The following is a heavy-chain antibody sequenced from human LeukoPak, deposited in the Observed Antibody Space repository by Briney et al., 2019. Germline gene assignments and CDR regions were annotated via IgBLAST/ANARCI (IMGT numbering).Heavy chain of an antibody. J-gene: IGHJ4*02. D-gene: IGHD6-6*01. V-gene: IGHV3-30*02. CDR3: ARDWGTSSLYLVN. CDR2: IQNDGNNK. Sequence: GGSLRLSCAASGFTFSSNGMHWVRQAPGKGLECVAFIQNDGNNKKYADSVKGRFTISRDNSRNTLFLQMNSLRAEDTAVYYCARDWGTSSLYLVNWGQGTLATVSS. CDR1: GFTFSSNG.